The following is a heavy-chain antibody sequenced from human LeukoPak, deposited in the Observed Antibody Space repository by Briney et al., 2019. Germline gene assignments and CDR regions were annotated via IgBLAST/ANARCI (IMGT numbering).Heavy chain of an antibody. Sequence: PSETLSLTCTVSGGSIGSGSYYWSWIRQPAGKGLEWIGRIYTSGSTNYNPSLKSRVTISVDTSKKQFSLKLRSVTAADTAVYYCARASPRGDHMDVWGKGTTVTVSS. CDR2: IYTSGST. CDR3: ARASPRGDHMDV. CDR1: GGSIGSGSYY. J-gene: IGHJ6*03. V-gene: IGHV4-61*02. D-gene: IGHD2-21*02.